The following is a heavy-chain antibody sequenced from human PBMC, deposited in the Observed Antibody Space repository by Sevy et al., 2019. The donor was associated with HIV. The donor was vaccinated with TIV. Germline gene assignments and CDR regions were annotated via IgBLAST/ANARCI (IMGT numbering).Heavy chain of an antibody. V-gene: IGHV5-51*01. CDR2: IYPGDSDT. CDR3: ATGRNYYGSGSWDAFDI. J-gene: IGHJ3*02. Sequence: GESLKISCKGSGYSFTSYWIGWVRQMPGKGLEWMGIIYPGDSDTRYSPSFQGQVTISADESISTAYLQWSSLKASDTAMYYCATGRNYYGSGSWDAFDIWGQGTMVTVSS. CDR1: GYSFTSYW. D-gene: IGHD3-10*01.